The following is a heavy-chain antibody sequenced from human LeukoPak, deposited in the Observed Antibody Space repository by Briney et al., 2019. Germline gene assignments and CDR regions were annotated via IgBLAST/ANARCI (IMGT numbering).Heavy chain of an antibody. CDR3: ARGYNYYDSSGYYD. Sequence: ASVKVSCKASGYTFTSHYMHWERQAPGQGLEWMGIISPSGGTTNQAQKFQGRVTMTRDTSTSTVYMELSSLRSEDTAIYYCARGYNYYDSSGYYDWGQGTMVTVSS. CDR2: ISPSGGTT. V-gene: IGHV1-46*01. D-gene: IGHD3-22*01. CDR1: GYTFTSHY. J-gene: IGHJ3*01.